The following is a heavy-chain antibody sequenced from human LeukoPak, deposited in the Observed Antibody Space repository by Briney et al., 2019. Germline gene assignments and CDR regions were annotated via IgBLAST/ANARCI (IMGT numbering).Heavy chain of an antibody. V-gene: IGHV4-59*01. CDR1: GGSISSYY. J-gene: IGHJ4*02. CDR3: ARVPPSSGSYAHFDY. D-gene: IGHD1-26*01. Sequence: SETLSLTCTVSGGSISSYYWSWIRQPPGKGPEWIGYIYYSGSTNYNPSLKSRVTISVDTSKNQFSLKLSSVTAADTAVYYCARVPPSSGSYAHFDYWGQGTLVTVSS. CDR2: IYYSGST.